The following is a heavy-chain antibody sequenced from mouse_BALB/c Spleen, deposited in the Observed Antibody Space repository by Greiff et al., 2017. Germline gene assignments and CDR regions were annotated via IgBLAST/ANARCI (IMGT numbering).Heavy chain of an antibody. J-gene: IGHJ2*01. CDR1: GYSITSDYA. Sequence: DVQLQESGPGLVKPSQSLSLTCTVTGYSITSDYAWNWIRQFPGNKLEWMGYISYSGSTSYNPSLKSRISITRDTSKNQFFLQLNSVTTEDTATYYCARLAYGNYYWGQGTTLTVSS. D-gene: IGHD2-1*01. V-gene: IGHV3-2*02. CDR2: ISYSGST. CDR3: ARLAYGNYY.